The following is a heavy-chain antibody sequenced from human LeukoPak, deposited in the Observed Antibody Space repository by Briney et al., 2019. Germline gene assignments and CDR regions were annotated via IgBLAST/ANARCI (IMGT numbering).Heavy chain of an antibody. CDR3: ARGPLHYYDSSGYYYVGYALDY. D-gene: IGHD3-22*01. V-gene: IGHV3-66*01. Sequence: PGGSLRLSCAASGFTVSSNYMSWVRQAPGKGLEWVSVIYSGGSTYYADSVKSRFTISRDNSKNTLYLQMNSLRAEDTAVYYCARGPLHYYDSSGYYYVGYALDYWGQGTLVTVSS. J-gene: IGHJ4*02. CDR1: GFTVSSNY. CDR2: IYSGGST.